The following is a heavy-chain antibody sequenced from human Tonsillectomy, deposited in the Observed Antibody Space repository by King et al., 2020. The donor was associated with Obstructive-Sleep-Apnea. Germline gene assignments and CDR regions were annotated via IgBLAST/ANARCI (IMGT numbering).Heavy chain of an antibody. CDR3: AKEVGSGWYSPYVSDVNGMDV. CDR2: LSYDGTNK. J-gene: IGHJ6*02. CDR1: GFTFSSYG. Sequence: VQLVESGGGVVQPGRSLRLSCAASGFTFSSYGMHWVRQAPGKGLEWVTGLSYDGTNKYYADSVKGRFTISRDNSKNTLYLQIHSLRAEDTAMYYCAKEVGSGWYSPYVSDVNGMDVWGQGTTVTVSS. V-gene: IGHV3-30*18. D-gene: IGHD6-19*01.